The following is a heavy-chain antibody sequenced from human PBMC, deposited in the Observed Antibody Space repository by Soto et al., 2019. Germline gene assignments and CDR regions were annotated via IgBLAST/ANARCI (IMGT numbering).Heavy chain of an antibody. J-gene: IGHJ5*02. Sequence: QVQLQESGPGLVKPSETLSLTCTVSGGSISSYYWSWIRQPPGKGLEWIGYIYYSGSTNYNPSLKSRVTISVDTSKNQFSLKLSSVTAADTAVYYCARASYDFWSGYYPGRWFDPWGQGTLVTVSS. V-gene: IGHV4-59*01. CDR3: ARASYDFWSGYYPGRWFDP. CDR2: IYYSGST. D-gene: IGHD3-3*01. CDR1: GGSISSYY.